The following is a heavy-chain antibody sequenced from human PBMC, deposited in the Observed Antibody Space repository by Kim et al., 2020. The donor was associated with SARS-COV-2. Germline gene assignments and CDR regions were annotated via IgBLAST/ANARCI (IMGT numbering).Heavy chain of an antibody. Sequence: GYADSVKGPVNISRDNAKNSLYLQMNSLRAEDTALYHCARGGSYYLAFDIWGQGTMVTVSS. CDR3: ARGGSYYLAFDI. D-gene: IGHD1-26*01. V-gene: IGHV3-20*01. J-gene: IGHJ3*02.